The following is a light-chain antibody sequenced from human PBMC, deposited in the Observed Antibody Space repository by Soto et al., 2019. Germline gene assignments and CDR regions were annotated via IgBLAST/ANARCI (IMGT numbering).Light chain of an antibody. CDR2: DAS. CDR3: QQRNSWPPYT. Sequence: EIVLTQSPATLSLYPGERATLSCRASQSVSSYLAWYQQKPGQAPRLLIYDASNRATGVPARFSGSGSGTDVTLTISSLEPEDFAVYYCQQRNSWPPYTFGQGTKVEIK. V-gene: IGKV3-11*01. CDR1: QSVSSY. J-gene: IGKJ2*01.